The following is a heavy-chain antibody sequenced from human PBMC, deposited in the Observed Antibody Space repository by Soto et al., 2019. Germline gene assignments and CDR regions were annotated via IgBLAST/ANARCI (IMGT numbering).Heavy chain of an antibody. Sequence: QVQLQESGPGLVKPSETLSLTCTVSGVSISSYYWSWIGQPPGKGLEWIGYIYYSGSTNYNPSLKSRVTISVDTSKYQFSLKLSSVTAADTAVYYCARSRGGYFDYWGQGTLVTVSS. CDR3: ARSRGGYFDY. CDR2: IYYSGST. CDR1: GVSISSYY. V-gene: IGHV4-59*01. J-gene: IGHJ4*02. D-gene: IGHD3-22*01.